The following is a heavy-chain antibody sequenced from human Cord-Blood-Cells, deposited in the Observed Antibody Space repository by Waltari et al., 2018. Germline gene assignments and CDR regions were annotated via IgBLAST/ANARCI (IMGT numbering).Heavy chain of an antibody. V-gene: IGHV1-24*01. Sequence: QVQLVQSGAEVKKPGASVKVSCKVSGYTLTELSMHWVRQAPGKGLEWMGGFERENGETSYAQKFHGRGTMTEDTSTDTAYMELSSLRSEDTAVYYCSTAYDSSGYYYIRDAFDIWGQGTMVTVSS. CDR2: FERENGET. CDR3: STAYDSSGYYYIRDAFDI. D-gene: IGHD3-22*01. CDR1: GYTLTELS. J-gene: IGHJ3*02.